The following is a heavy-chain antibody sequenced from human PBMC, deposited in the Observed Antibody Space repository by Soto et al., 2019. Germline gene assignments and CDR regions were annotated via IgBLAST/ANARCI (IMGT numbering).Heavy chain of an antibody. D-gene: IGHD2-15*01. V-gene: IGHV3-9*01. Sequence: EVQLVESGGGLVQPGRSLRLSCAASGFTFDDYAMHWVRQAPWKGLEWVSGISWNSGSIGYADSVKGRFTSSRDNAKNSLYLQMNSLRAEDTALYYCAKGRAVAAIARNDAFDIWGQGTMVTVSS. CDR3: AKGRAVAAIARNDAFDI. CDR2: ISWNSGSI. CDR1: GFTFDDYA. J-gene: IGHJ3*02.